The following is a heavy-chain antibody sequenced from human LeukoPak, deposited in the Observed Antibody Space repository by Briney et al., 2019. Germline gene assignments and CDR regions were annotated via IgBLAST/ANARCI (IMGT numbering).Heavy chain of an antibody. Sequence: ASETLSLTCTVSGGSISSYYWSWIRQPAGKGLEWIGRIYTSGSTNYNPSLKSRVTMSVDTSKNQFSLKLNSVTAADTAVYYCARGQRGVAAAARDHYYYYMDVWGKGTTVTVSS. CDR3: ARGQRGVAAAARDHYYYYMDV. CDR1: GGSISSYY. D-gene: IGHD6-13*01. J-gene: IGHJ6*03. V-gene: IGHV4-4*07. CDR2: IYTSGST.